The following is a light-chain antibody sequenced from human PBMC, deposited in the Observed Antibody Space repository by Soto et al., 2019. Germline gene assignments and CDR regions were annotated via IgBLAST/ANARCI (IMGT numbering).Light chain of an antibody. CDR1: QCISIW. Sequence: DIQMTQSPSSVSASVGDRVTITCRASQCISIWLAWYQQKPGKAPNLLIYKTSSLETGVPSRFSGSGSGTEFTLTISSLQPDDFATYYCQHWNDYSWTFGQGTKVEVK. J-gene: IGKJ1*01. CDR3: QHWNDYSWT. V-gene: IGKV1-5*03. CDR2: KTS.